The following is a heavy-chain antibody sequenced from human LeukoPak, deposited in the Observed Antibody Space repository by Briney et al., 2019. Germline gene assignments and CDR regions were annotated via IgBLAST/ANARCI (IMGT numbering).Heavy chain of an antibody. CDR1: GFTFSSFG. D-gene: IGHD2-2*01. CDR2: IWYDGSNK. CDR3: ARAYCSSNSCYEDFDY. V-gene: IGHV3-33*01. Sequence: GGSLRLSCAASGFTFSSFGMHWVRQAPGKGLEWLAVIWYDGSNKYYADSVKGRFTISRDNSKNTVYLQMNSLRAEDTAVYYCARAYCSSNSCYEDFDYWGQGTLVTVSS. J-gene: IGHJ4*02.